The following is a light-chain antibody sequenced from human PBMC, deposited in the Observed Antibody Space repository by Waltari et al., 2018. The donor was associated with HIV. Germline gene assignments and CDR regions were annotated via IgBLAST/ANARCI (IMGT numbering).Light chain of an antibody. CDR2: GKD. Sequence: QSVLTQPPSASRTPGQRVLMSCSGNKSNVGNNFVSWFQQVPGGAPKLVIYGKDRRPSGVPDLFSGAKSGSSASLAISGLQSDDEADYFCASWDDNLGHWVFGVGTKLTV. CDR1: KSNVGNNF. CDR3: ASWDDNLGHWV. V-gene: IGLV1-44*01. J-gene: IGLJ3*02.